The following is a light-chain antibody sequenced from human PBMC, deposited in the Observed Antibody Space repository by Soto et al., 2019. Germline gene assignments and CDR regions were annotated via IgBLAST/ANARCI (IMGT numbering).Light chain of an antibody. Sequence: QSVLTQPASVSGSPGQSITISCTGTSSDVGNYNLVSWYQQHPGKAPKLMIFEGSKRPSGVSNRFSGSKSGDTASLTISGLQAEDEADYYCCSYAGSSTLYVLGTGTKVTVL. CDR2: EGS. CDR1: SSDVGNYNL. CDR3: CSYAGSSTLYV. V-gene: IGLV2-23*01. J-gene: IGLJ1*01.